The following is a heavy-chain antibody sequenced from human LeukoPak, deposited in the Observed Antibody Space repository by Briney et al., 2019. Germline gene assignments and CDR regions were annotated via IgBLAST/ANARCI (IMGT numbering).Heavy chain of an antibody. CDR3: AKAKPQGSYRDFDY. D-gene: IGHD1-14*01. V-gene: IGHV1-2*06. Sequence: ASVRVSCKTSGYTYTGDYMDWVRQATGQWLEWMGRINPNSGDTNYAQKFQGRVTMTGDTSITTAYMELNSLRSDDTAVYYCAKAKPQGSYRDFDYWGQGTLVTVSS. J-gene: IGHJ4*02. CDR2: INPNSGDT. CDR1: GYTYTGDY.